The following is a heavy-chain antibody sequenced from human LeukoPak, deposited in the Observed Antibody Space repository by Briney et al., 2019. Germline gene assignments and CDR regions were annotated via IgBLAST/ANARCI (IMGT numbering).Heavy chain of an antibody. Sequence: GGSLRLSCAASGFTLSSYWMSWVRQAPGKGLEWVANIKQDGSDKYYVDSVKGRFTISRDNAKNSLYLQMNSLRAEDTAVYYCARSLSGYPNWFDPWGQGTLVTVPS. CDR2: IKQDGSDK. CDR1: GFTLSSYW. V-gene: IGHV3-7*01. J-gene: IGHJ5*02. D-gene: IGHD3-16*02. CDR3: ARSLSGYPNWFDP.